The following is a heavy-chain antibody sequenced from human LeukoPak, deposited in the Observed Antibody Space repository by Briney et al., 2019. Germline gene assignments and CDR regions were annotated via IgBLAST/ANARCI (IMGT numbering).Heavy chain of an antibody. J-gene: IGHJ4*02. CDR1: GFTFRTYA. CDR3: AKDMSDYVWGSYRSYDY. Sequence: GGSLRLSCAASGFTFRTYAMSWVRQAPGKGLEWVSAISGSGGSTYYADSVKGRFTISRDNSKNTLYLQMNSLRAEDTAVYYCAKDMSDYVWGSYRSYDYWGQGTLVTVSS. CDR2: ISGSGGST. D-gene: IGHD3-16*02. V-gene: IGHV3-23*01.